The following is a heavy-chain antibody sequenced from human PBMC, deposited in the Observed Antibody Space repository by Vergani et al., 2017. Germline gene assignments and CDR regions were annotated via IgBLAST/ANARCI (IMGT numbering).Heavy chain of an antibody. CDR3: ARDSFPDCSSTSCYRVYYYYGMDV. V-gene: IGHV3-48*03. Sequence: EVQLVESGGGLVQPGGSLRLSCAASGFTFSSYEMNWVRQAPGKGLEWVSYISSSGSTIYYADSVKGRFTISRDNAKNSLYLQMNSLRAEDTAVYYCARDSFPDCSSTSCYRVYYYYGMDVWGQGTTVTVSS. J-gene: IGHJ6*02. CDR2: ISSSGSTI. CDR1: GFTFSSYE. D-gene: IGHD2-2*02.